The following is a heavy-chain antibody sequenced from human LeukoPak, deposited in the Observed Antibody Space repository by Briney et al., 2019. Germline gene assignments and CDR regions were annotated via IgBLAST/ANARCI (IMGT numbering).Heavy chain of an antibody. J-gene: IGHJ5*02. Sequence: SETLSLTCTVSGGSISSYYWNWIRQPAGKGLEWIGRIYSSGSTNYNPSLKSRVTMSVDTSKNQFSLKLSSVTAADTAVYYCARDPSPVGGRFDPWGQGTLVAVSS. CDR2: IYSSGST. CDR1: GGSISSYY. CDR3: ARDPSPVGGRFDP. V-gene: IGHV4-4*07. D-gene: IGHD3-16*01.